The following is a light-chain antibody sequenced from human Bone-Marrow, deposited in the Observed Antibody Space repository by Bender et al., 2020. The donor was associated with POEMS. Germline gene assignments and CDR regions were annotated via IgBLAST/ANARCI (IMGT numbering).Light chain of an antibody. CDR2: EAN. V-gene: IGLV2-23*01. J-gene: IGLJ1*01. CDR1: STDIGGYNN. CDR3: CSYAGAGTSF. Sequence: QSALTQPASVSGSPGHPITISCTGTSTDIGGYNNVSWYQQHPGKVPKLLIYEANKRPSGVSNRFSGSKSGSTASLTISGLQAEDEANYYCCSYAGAGTSFFGSGTKVTVL.